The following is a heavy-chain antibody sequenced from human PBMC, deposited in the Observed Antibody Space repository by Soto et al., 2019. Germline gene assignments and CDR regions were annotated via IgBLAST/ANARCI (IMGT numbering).Heavy chain of an antibody. CDR1: GGTFSRYT. J-gene: IGHJ4*02. CDR2: ITPMFGTP. Sequence: QVQLVQSGAELKKPGSSVKVSCKASGGTFSRYTITWVRQAPGQGLEWMGGITPMFGTPNYAQKFQGRVTIIADESTSTAYMELSSLRSEDTAMYYCARDGTLYDSSAYYYLYWGQGTLVTVSS. D-gene: IGHD3-22*01. V-gene: IGHV1-69*01. CDR3: ARDGTLYDSSAYYYLY.